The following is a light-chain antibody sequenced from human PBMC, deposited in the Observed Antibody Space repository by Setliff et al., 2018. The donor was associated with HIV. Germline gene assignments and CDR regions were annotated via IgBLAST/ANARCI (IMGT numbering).Light chain of an antibody. CDR1: SSDVGAFNY. Sequence: QSALAQPRSVSGSPGQSVTVSCTGTSSDVGAFNYVSWYQHHPGKAPKLMIYAVTKRPSGVPNRFSGSKSGDTASLIISGLQPEDEADYYCSSWTGSSTLMFGTGTKVTVL. CDR3: SSWTGSSTLM. CDR2: AVT. V-gene: IGLV2-11*01. J-gene: IGLJ1*01.